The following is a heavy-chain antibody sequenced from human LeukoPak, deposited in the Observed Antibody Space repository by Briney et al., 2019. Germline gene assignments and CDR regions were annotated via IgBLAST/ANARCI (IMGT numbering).Heavy chain of an antibody. Sequence: PSETLSLTCTVSGGSISGSSYYWGWIRQPPGKGLEWIGSIYYSGSTYYNPSLKSRVTISVDTSKNQFSLKLNSVTAADTAVYYCARGGTPISMIVVESNWFDPWGQGILVTVSS. CDR3: ARGGTPISMIVVESNWFDP. V-gene: IGHV4-39*07. J-gene: IGHJ5*02. CDR1: GGSISGSSYY. CDR2: IYYSGST. D-gene: IGHD3-22*01.